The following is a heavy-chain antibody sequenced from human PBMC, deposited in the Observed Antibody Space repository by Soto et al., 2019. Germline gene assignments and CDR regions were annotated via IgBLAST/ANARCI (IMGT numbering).Heavy chain of an antibody. V-gene: IGHV3-23*01. Sequence: GGSLRLSCAASGFTFSSYAISWVRQAPGKGLEWVSAISGSGGSKYYADSVKGRFTISRDNSKNTLYLQMNSLRAEDTAVYYCAKVLFLRDIVVVPAAMLFDYWGQGTLVTVSS. CDR2: ISGSGGSK. CDR1: GFTFSSYA. J-gene: IGHJ4*02. D-gene: IGHD2-2*01. CDR3: AKVLFLRDIVVVPAAMLFDY.